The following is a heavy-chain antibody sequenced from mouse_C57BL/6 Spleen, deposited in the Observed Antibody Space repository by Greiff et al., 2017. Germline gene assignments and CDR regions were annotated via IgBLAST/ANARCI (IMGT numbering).Heavy chain of an antibody. CDR1: GYAFSSSW. CDR3: ASRGDITTAERGFAY. J-gene: IGHJ3*01. CDR2: IYPGDGDT. Sequence: VQVVESGPELVKPGASVKISCKASGYAFSSSWMNWVKQRPGKGLEWIGRIYPGDGDTNYNGKFKGKATLTADKSSSTAYMQLSSLTSEDSAVYFCASRGDITTAERGFAYWGQGTLVTVSA. D-gene: IGHD1-1*01. V-gene: IGHV1-82*01.